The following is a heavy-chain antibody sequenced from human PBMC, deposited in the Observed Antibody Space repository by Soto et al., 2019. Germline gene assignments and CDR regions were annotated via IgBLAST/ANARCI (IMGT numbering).Heavy chain of an antibody. V-gene: IGHV3-7*01. CDR2: IKEDGSEK. CDR3: ARELGP. Sequence: GGSLRLSCAASGFTFSDYWMSWVRQAPGKGLECVANIKEDGSEKYYVDSVKGRFTISRDNAKNSLYLQMNSLRAEDTAVYYCARELGPWGQGTMVTVSS. J-gene: IGHJ5*02. CDR1: GFTFSDYW. D-gene: IGHD7-27*01.